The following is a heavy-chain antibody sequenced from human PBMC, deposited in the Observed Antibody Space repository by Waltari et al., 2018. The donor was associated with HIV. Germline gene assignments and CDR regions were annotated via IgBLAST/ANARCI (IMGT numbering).Heavy chain of an antibody. CDR1: GGSISSSSYY. CDR2: IYYSGST. CDR3: ARSNRGGIAVAGTIYGMDV. Sequence: QLQLQESGPGLVKPSETLSLTCTVSGGSISSSSYYWGWSRQPPGRGLEWIGSIYYSGSTYYNPSLKSRVTISVDTSKNQFSLKLSSVTAADTAVYYCARSNRGGIAVAGTIYGMDVWGQGTTVTVSS. D-gene: IGHD6-19*01. V-gene: IGHV4-39*01. J-gene: IGHJ6*02.